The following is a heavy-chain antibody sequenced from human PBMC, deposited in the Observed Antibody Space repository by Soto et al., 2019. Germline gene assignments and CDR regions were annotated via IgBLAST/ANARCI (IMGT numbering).Heavy chain of an antibody. CDR3: ARLATTYYFDY. Sequence: QVQLVESGGGVVQPGRSLRLSCAASGFTFSSYGMHWVRQAPGKGLEWVAVIWYDGSNKYYADSVKGRFTISRDNSKNTLYLQMNSLRAEDTAVYYCARLATTYYFDYWGQGTLVTVSS. J-gene: IGHJ4*02. CDR1: GFTFSSYG. V-gene: IGHV3-33*01. CDR2: IWYDGSNK. D-gene: IGHD1-1*01.